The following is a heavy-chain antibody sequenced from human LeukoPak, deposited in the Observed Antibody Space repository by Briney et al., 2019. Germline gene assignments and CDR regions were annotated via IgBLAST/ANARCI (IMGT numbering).Heavy chain of an antibody. CDR2: IKQDGSEQ. CDR1: GFTFDDHD. J-gene: IGHJ6*03. V-gene: IGHV3-7*01. D-gene: IGHD3-16*02. CDR3: ARRSYRGVITVYYYYYMDV. Sequence: GSLRLSCAASGFTFDDHDMHWVRQAPGKGLEWVANIKQDGSEQYYVDSVKGRFTISRDNAKNSVYLQMNRLRVEDTAVYYCARRSYRGVITVYYYYYMDVWGKGTPVTVSS.